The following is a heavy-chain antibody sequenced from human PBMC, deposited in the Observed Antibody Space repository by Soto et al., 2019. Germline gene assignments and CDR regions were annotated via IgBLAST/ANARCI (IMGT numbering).Heavy chain of an antibody. V-gene: IGHV3-9*01. CDR3: AKASRGSIVATIVY. Sequence: EVQLVESGGGLVQPGRSLRLSCAASGFTFDDYAMHWVRQAPGKGLEWVSGISWNSGTIGYADSVKGRFTIPRDNAKNSLYLQMNSLRAEDTALYYCAKASRGSIVATIVYWGQGTLVTVSS. J-gene: IGHJ4*02. CDR1: GFTFDDYA. D-gene: IGHD5-12*01. CDR2: ISWNSGTI.